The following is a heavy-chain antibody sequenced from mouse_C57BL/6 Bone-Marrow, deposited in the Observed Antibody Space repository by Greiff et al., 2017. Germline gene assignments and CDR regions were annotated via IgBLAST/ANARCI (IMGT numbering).Heavy chain of an antibody. CDR1: GYAFTNYL. Sequence: ESGAELVRPGTSVKVSCKASGYAFTNYLIEWVKQRPGQGLEWIGVINPGSGGTNYNEKFKGKATLTADKSYSTAYMQLSSLTSEDSAVYFCARRGTYYSNYGFYYAMDYWGQGTSVTVSS. V-gene: IGHV1-54*01. D-gene: IGHD2-5*01. CDR3: ARRGTYYSNYGFYYAMDY. CDR2: INPGSGGT. J-gene: IGHJ4*01.